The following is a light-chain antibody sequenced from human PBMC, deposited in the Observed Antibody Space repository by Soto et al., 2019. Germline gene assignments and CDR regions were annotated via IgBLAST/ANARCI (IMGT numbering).Light chain of an antibody. V-gene: IGLV1-44*01. CDR2: SDN. J-gene: IGLJ2*01. CDR3: AAWDVSLVV. Sequence: QSALTQPPSASGTPGQRVTISCSGSSSNIGTNTVIWYQQLPGEASKLLIYSDNQRPSGVPDRFSGSKSGTSASLAISGLQSEDEADYYCAAWDVSLVVFGGGTKLTVL. CDR1: SSNIGTNT.